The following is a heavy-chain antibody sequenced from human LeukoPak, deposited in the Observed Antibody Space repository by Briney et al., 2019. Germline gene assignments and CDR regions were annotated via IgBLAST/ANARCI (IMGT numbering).Heavy chain of an antibody. CDR3: ARGGCGDSAAPFDD. D-gene: IGHD2-21*02. CDR1: GYTFTSCY. Sequence: ASVKVSCKTSGYTFTSCYMHWVRQAPGQGLEWMGMINPSAGSTRYAQKFQGRATMTTDTSTSTVYMELSSLRSEDTAVYYCARGGCGDSAAPFDDWGQGTLVPVSS. CDR2: INPSAGST. J-gene: IGHJ4*02. V-gene: IGHV1-46*01.